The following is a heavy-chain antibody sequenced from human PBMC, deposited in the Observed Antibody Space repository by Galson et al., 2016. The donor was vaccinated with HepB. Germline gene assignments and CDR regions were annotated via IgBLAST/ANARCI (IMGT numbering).Heavy chain of an antibody. Sequence: PALVKPTQTLTLTCTFSEFSLSTRGVGVGWVRQPPGKALEWLTLIYWDDDKRYSPSLKSRLTISKDTSKNQVVLTMTNMDPVDTATYYCARGNTAGYLCDAFDVWGLGTMVTVSS. V-gene: IGHV2-5*02. CDR1: EFSLSTRGVG. CDR3: ARGNTAGYLCDAFDV. CDR2: IYWDDDK. J-gene: IGHJ3*01. D-gene: IGHD3-9*01.